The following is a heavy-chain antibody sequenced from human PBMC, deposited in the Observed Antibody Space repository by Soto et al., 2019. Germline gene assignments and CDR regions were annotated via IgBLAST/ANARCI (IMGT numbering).Heavy chain of an antibody. CDR2: INPNSGGT. CDR1: GYTFTGYY. Sequence: GASVKVSCKASGYTFTGYYMHWVRQAPGKGLEWMGWINPNSGGTNYAQKFQGWVTMTRDTSISTAYMELSRLRSDDTAVYYCARVISGTTVRGGERRNWFDPWGQGTLVTVSS. CDR3: ARVISGTTVRGGERRNWFDP. V-gene: IGHV1-2*04. D-gene: IGHD1-7*01. J-gene: IGHJ5*02.